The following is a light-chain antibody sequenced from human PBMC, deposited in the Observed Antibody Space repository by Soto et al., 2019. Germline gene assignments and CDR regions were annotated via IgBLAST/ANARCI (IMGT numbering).Light chain of an antibody. CDR3: SSYTSSSTLEV. J-gene: IGLJ2*01. Sequence: QSALTQPASVSGSPGQSITISCTGTSSDVGGYNYVSWYQQHPGKAPKLMIYDVSNRPSGVSNRFSGSKSGNTASLTISGLQAEDDADYYCSSYTSSSTLEVFGGVTKLTVL. V-gene: IGLV2-14*01. CDR1: SSDVGGYNY. CDR2: DVS.